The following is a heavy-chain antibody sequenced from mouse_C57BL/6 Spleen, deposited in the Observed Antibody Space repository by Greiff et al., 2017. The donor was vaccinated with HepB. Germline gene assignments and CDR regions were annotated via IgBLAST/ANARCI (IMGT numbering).Heavy chain of an antibody. CDR2: ISYDGSN. J-gene: IGHJ2*01. D-gene: IGHD3-3*01. V-gene: IGHV3-6*01. CDR1: GYSITSGYY. Sequence: VQLKESGPGLVKPSQSLSLTCSVPGYSITSGYYWNWIRQFPGNKLEWMGYISYDGSNNYNPSLKNRISITRDTSKNQFFLKLNSVTTEDTATYYCARVPGRGYYFDYWGQGTTLTVSS. CDR3: ARVPGRGYYFDY.